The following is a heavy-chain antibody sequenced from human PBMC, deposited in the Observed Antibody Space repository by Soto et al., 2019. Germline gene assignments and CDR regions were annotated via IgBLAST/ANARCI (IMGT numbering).Heavy chain of an antibody. V-gene: IGHV4-31*03. Sequence: PSETLSLTCTVSGGSTSSGGSYWTWIRQQPRKGLEWIGYIYWSGNTYYNPSLKSRLTISVDTSTNQFSLKLSSVTAADTAVYYCPRGAADYGDAFDIWGQGTMVTVS. J-gene: IGHJ3*02. CDR1: GGSTSSGGSY. D-gene: IGHD4-17*01. CDR2: IYWSGNT. CDR3: PRGAADYGDAFDI.